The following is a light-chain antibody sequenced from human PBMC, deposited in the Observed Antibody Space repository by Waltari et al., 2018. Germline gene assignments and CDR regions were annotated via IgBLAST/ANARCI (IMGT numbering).Light chain of an antibody. CDR3: LVYYGGAWV. Sequence: QTVVTQEPSLTVSPGGTVTLTCASSDGAVTSGYYPNWFQQKPGQAPRALIYTTNNKHSWTPARFSGSLLGDKAALTLSGVQPEDEAEYYCLVYYGGAWVFGGGTKLTVL. CDR1: DGAVTSGYY. J-gene: IGLJ3*02. V-gene: IGLV7-43*01. CDR2: TTN.